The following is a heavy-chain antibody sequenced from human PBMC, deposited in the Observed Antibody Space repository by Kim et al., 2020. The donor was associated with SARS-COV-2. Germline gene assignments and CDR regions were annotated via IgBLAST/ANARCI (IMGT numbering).Heavy chain of an antibody. V-gene: IGHV1-46*01. D-gene: IGHD5-18*01. Sequence: YAQKFQGRVTMTRDTSTSTVYMELSSLRSEDTAVYYCARAVDTASYYFDYWGQGTLVTVSS. CDR3: ARAVDTASYYFDY. J-gene: IGHJ4*02.